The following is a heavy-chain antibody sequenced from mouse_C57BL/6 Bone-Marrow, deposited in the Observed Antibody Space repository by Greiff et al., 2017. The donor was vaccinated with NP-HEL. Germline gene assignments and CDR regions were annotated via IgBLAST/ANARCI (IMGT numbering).Heavy chain of an antibody. CDR1: GYTFTDYY. CDR3: ARWYYGRGDV. D-gene: IGHD1-1*01. J-gene: IGHJ1*03. CDR2: INPYNGGT. Sequence: IQLQQSGPVLVKPGASVKMSCKASGYTFTDYYMNWVKQSHGKSLEWIGVINPYNGGTSYNQKFKGKATLTVDKSSSTAYMELNSLTSEDSAVYYCARWYYGRGDVWGTGTTVTVSS. V-gene: IGHV1-19*01.